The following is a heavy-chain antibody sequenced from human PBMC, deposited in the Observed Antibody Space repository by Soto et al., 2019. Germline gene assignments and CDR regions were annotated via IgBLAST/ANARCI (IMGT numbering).Heavy chain of an antibody. J-gene: IGHJ5*02. Sequence: GXSVKVSCNGSGFTFTSSAVQWVRQARGQRLEWIGWIVVGSGNTNYAQKFQERVTITRDMSTSTAYMELSSLRSEYTAVYYCAADPGQLPYPGGFDHWGQGNLVTVSS. CDR1: GFTFTSSA. V-gene: IGHV1-58*01. CDR3: AADPGQLPYPGGFDH. CDR2: IVVGSGNT. D-gene: IGHD2-2*01.